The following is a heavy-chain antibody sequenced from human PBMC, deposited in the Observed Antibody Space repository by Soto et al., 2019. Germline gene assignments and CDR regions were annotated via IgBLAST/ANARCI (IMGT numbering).Heavy chain of an antibody. CDR2: MNPKSGNT. CDR3: ARVHTVTTYFDV. J-gene: IGHJ2*01. CDR1: GYSFTYYD. V-gene: IGHV1-8*01. D-gene: IGHD4-17*01. Sequence: QVQLVQSGAEVKKPGASVRVSCQASGYSFTYYDINWVRQAPGQGLEWMGWMNPKSGNTGSAQRFQGRLTMTSNTSINTAYMDLTSLTSEDGATYYCARVHTVTTYFDVWGRGTPVTVSS.